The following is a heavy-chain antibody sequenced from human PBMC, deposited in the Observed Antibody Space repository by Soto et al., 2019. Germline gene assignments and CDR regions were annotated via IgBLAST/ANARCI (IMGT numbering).Heavy chain of an antibody. CDR1: GFTFHNAW. Sequence: EVQLVESGGDLVEPGESLRLSCAASGFTFHNAWMSWVRQAPGKGLEWVGRIKNRADGATTDYAVPVQGRFTISRDDSKNTLPLQMNGLKVEDTAGDCCTTGKAVASYYFDFWGQGTLVTVSS. CDR2: IKNRADGATT. J-gene: IGHJ4*02. D-gene: IGHD2-2*01. V-gene: IGHV3-15*01. CDR3: TTGKAVASYYFDF.